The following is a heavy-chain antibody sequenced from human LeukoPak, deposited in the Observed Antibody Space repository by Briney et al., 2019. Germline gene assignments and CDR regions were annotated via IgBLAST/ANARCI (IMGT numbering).Heavy chain of an antibody. Sequence: ASVKVSSKASGYTFSGFSLYWVRQAPGQGLEWLGWINPKSGGTYYVQKFLGRATMTRDTPIRTAYMELNTLTSDDTAVYFCARRFSSAYYGTDYFDYWGQGTLVTVSS. V-gene: IGHV1-2*02. D-gene: IGHD3-16*01. CDR3: ARRFSSAYYGTDYFDY. J-gene: IGHJ4*02. CDR1: GYTFSGFS. CDR2: INPKSGGT.